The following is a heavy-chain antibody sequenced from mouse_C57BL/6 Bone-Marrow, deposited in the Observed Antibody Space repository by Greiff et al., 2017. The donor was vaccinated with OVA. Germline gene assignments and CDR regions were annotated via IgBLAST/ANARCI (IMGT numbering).Heavy chain of an antibody. D-gene: IGHD6-5*01. CDR2: INPYNGGT. J-gene: IGHJ4*01. V-gene: IGHV1-19*01. CDR3: ARKTSYPSMDY. Sequence: EVQLQQSGPVLVKPGASVKMSCKASGYTFTDYYMNWVKQSHGKSLEWIGVINPYNGGTSYNQKFKGKATLTVDKSSSTAYMELNSLTSEDSAVYYCARKTSYPSMDYWGQGTSVTVSS. CDR1: GYTFTDYY.